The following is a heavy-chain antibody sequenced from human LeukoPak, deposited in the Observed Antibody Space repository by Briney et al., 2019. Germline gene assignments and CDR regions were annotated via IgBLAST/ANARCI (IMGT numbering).Heavy chain of an antibody. Sequence: ASETLSLTCAVYGGSFSGYYWSWIRQPPGKGLEWIGEINHSGSTNYNPSLKSRVTISVDTSKNQFSLKLSSVTAADTAVYYCARHLGYHYYDAPRRPDRFDPWGQGTLVTVSS. V-gene: IGHV4-34*01. D-gene: IGHD3-22*01. CDR2: INHSGST. J-gene: IGHJ5*02. CDR1: GGSFSGYY. CDR3: ARHLGYHYYDAPRRPDRFDP.